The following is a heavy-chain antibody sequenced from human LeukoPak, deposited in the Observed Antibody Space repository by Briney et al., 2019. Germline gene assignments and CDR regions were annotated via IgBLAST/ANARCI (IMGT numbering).Heavy chain of an antibody. CDR3: ARAGDYDY. V-gene: IGHV3-21*01. CDR1: GFTFSSYS. CDR2: ITSTSSYR. D-gene: IGHD4-17*01. Sequence: GGSLRLSCAASGFTFSSYSMNWVRQAPGKELDWVSSITSTSSYRYYADSVKGRFTISRDNAKKSLYLQMNSLRAEDTAVYYCARAGDYDYWGQGTLVTVSS. J-gene: IGHJ4*02.